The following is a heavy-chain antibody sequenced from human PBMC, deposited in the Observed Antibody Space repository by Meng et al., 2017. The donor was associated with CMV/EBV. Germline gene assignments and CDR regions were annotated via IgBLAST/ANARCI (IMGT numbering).Heavy chain of an antibody. V-gene: IGHV1-2*02. J-gene: IGHJ6*02. D-gene: IGHD6-19*01. Sequence: ASVKVSCKASGYPFTGYYMHWVRQAPGQGLEWMGWINPNSGGTNYAQKFQGRVTMTRDTSISTAYMELSRLRSDDTAVYYCAIEKGVAGKDYYYGMDVWGQGTTVTVSS. CDR3: AIEKGVAGKDYYYGMDV. CDR2: INPNSGGT. CDR1: GYPFTGYY.